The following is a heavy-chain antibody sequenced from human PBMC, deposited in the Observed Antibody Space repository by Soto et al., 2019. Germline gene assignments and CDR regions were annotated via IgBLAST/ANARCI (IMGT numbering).Heavy chain of an antibody. J-gene: IGHJ4*02. D-gene: IGHD3-3*01. V-gene: IGHV3-23*01. Sequence: GGSLRLSCAASGFTFSSYAMSWVRQAPGKGLEWVSAISGSGGSTYYADSVKGRFTISRDNSKNTLYLQMNSLRAEDTAVYYCAKDLLRFLEWLFSPPLGKGGFDYWGQGTLVTVSS. CDR2: ISGSGGST. CDR1: GFTFSSYA. CDR3: AKDLLRFLEWLFSPPLGKGGFDY.